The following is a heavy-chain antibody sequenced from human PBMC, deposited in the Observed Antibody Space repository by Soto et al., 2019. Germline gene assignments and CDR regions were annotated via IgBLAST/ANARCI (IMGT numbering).Heavy chain of an antibody. V-gene: IGHV1-8*02. J-gene: IGHJ5*02. CDR2: MNPGSGHT. CDR3: ARMESFGSLNWFDP. D-gene: IGHD5-18*01. CDR1: GYTFTNND. Sequence: QVQLVQSGAEVKKPGASVKVSCKASGYTFTNNDVSWVRQATGQGLEWMGWMNPGSGHTGYAQKFQGRVTMTRDISIATSYMELNSLTSEDTAIYYCARMESFGSLNWFDPWGQGTLVTVSS.